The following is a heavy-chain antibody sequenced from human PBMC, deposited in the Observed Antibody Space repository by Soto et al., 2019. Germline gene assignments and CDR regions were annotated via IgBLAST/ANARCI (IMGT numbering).Heavy chain of an antibody. CDR2: IRGSGGSK. Sequence: GGSLRLYCAASGFTFSNYGMHWVRQAPGKGLEWVSVIRGSGGSKYYADSVKGRFTISRDNSKNTLYLQMNSLRAEDTAVYYCAYSSTPFDYWGQGTLVTAPQ. J-gene: IGHJ4*02. D-gene: IGHD6-13*01. CDR1: GFTFSNYG. V-gene: IGHV3-23*01. CDR3: AYSSTPFDY.